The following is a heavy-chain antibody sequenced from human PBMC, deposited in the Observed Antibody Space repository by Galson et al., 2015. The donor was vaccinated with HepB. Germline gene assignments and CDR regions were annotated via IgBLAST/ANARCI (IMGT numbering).Heavy chain of an antibody. CDR3: ARDGAYSTYYGTNWFDP. CDR1: GFTFSSYG. CDR2: IRYDGSNK. V-gene: IGHV3-30*02. Sequence: SLRLSCAASGFTFSSYGIHWVRQAPGKGLEWVAFIRYDGSNKYYADSVKGRFTISRDNSKNTLYLQMNSLRAEDTAVYFCARDGAYSTYYGTNWFDPWGQGTLVTVSS. D-gene: IGHD4-11*01. J-gene: IGHJ5*02.